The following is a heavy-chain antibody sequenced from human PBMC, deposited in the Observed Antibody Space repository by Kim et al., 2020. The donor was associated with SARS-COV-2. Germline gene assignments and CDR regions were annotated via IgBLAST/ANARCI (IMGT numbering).Heavy chain of an antibody. Sequence: SETLSLTCTVSGGSISSSSYYWGWIRQPPGKGLEWIGSIYYSGSTYYNPSLKSRVTISVDTSKNQFSLKLSSVTAADTAVYYCARQGAVDSSGYSYYFDYWGQGTLVTVSS. J-gene: IGHJ4*02. D-gene: IGHD3-22*01. CDR2: IYYSGST. CDR3: ARQGAVDSSGYSYYFDY. CDR1: GGSISSSSYY. V-gene: IGHV4-39*01.